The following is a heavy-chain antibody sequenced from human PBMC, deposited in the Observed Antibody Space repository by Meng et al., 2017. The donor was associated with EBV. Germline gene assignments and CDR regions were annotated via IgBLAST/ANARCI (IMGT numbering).Heavy chain of an antibody. Sequence: GDRGGAGGGWAPPGGSLKLSCGASGFIFRDSAMHWVRQASGKGLGWVGRVETKTSKYATAYAASVKGRFSVSRDDSKNMVFLEMNSLKTGDTARYYCWGDLNYGSYWGQGTLVTVSS. CDR2: VETKTSKYAT. V-gene: IGHV3-73*01. CDR3: WGDLNYGSY. J-gene: IGHJ4*02. D-gene: IGHD3-16*01. CDR1: GFIFRDSA.